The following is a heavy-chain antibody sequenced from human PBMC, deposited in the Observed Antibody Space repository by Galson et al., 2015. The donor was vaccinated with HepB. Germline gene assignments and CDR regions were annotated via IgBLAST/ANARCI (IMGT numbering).Heavy chain of an antibody. CDR3: ASQYYDILTGYSHGMDV. CDR2: IDPSDSYT. D-gene: IGHD3-9*01. Sequence: QSGAEVKKPGESLRISCKGSGYSFTSYWISWVRQMPGKGLEWMGRIDPSDSYTNYSPSFQGHVTISADKSISTAYLQWSSLKASDTAMYYCASQYYDILTGYSHGMDVWGQGTTVTVSS. J-gene: IGHJ6*02. CDR1: GYSFTSYW. V-gene: IGHV5-10-1*01.